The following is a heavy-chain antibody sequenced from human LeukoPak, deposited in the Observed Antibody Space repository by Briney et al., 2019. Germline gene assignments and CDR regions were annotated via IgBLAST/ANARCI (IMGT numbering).Heavy chain of an antibody. D-gene: IGHD3-16*01. CDR3: AREVFGLL. CDR2: ITSDGSST. CDR1: GFSFSSDW. J-gene: IGHJ4*02. Sequence: GGSLRLSCVGSGFSFSSDWMHWVRQAPGKGLVWVSRITSDGSSTTYADSVKGRFTVSRDNAKSTLYLHMNSLRAEDTAVYYCAREVFGLLWGQGTLVTVSS. V-gene: IGHV3-74*03.